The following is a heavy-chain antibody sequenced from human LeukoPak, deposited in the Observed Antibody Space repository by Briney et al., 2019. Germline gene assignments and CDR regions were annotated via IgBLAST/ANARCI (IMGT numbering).Heavy chain of an antibody. V-gene: IGHV3-21*01. CDR2: ISTSTNYI. CDR1: GFTFSSYT. J-gene: IGHJ4*02. D-gene: IGHD1-26*01. CDR3: ARDGERSYVGYYFDY. Sequence: PGGSLRLSCAASGFTFSSYTMNWVRQAPGKGLEGVSSISTSTNYIYYADSVKGRFTISRDNAKNSVYLQMNSLRAEDTAVYYCARDGERSYVGYYFDYWGQGALVTVSS.